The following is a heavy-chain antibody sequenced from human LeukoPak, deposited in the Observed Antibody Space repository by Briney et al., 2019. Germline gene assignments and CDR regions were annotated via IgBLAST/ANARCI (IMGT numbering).Heavy chain of an antibody. CDR1: SESFSDYY. J-gene: IGHJ4*02. D-gene: IGHD3-10*01. Sequence: SETLSLTCAVYSESFSDYYWTWIRQPPGKGLEWIGEINHSGSTSYNPSLTSRVTILIDTSKKQFSMKLTSVTAADTAVYYCARVTGYSDPSTRFGLDYWGQGTLVAVSS. CDR3: ARVTGYSDPSTRFGLDY. V-gene: IGHV4-34*01. CDR2: INHSGST.